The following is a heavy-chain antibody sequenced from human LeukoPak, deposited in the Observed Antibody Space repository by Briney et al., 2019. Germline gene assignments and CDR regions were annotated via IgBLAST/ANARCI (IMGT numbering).Heavy chain of an antibody. CDR3: ARFRRVGRREPFDY. D-gene: IGHD1-14*01. V-gene: IGHV4-34*01. CDR2: INHSGST. J-gene: IGHJ4*02. CDR1: GGSFSGYY. Sequence: SETLSLTCAVYGGSFSGYYWSWIRQPPGKGLEWIGEINHSGSTNYNPSLKSRVTISVDTSKNQFSLKLSSVTAADTAVYYCARFRRVGRREPFDYWGQGTLVTVSS.